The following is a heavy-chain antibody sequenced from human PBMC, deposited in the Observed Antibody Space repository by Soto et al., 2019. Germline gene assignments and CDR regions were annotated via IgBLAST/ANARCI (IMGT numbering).Heavy chain of an antibody. V-gene: IGHV3-53*01. D-gene: IGHD2-2*01. Sequence: GGSLRLSCAASEFTVTNNEMSWVRQAPGKGLEWVSILYSGGNTYYADSVEGRFTISRDGSKNTLYLHMNSLRAEDTAVYYCALRRVTYADFWGQGTRVTVSS. CDR2: LYSGGNT. J-gene: IGHJ4*02. CDR3: ALRRVTYADF. CDR1: EFTVTNNE.